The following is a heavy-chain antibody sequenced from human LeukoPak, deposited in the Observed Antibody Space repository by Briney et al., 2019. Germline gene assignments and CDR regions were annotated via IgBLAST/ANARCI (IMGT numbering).Heavy chain of an antibody. V-gene: IGHV3-23*01. CDR1: GFTFSTHA. Sequence: GGSLRLSCAASGFTFSTHAMTWVRQAPGKGLEWVSVIASGGGDIQYADSVKGRFTISRDNSKNTLYLQLNSLRAGDTAVYYCARYAPPTTVVTRFFDYWGQGTLVTVSS. CDR2: IASGGGDI. D-gene: IGHD1-1*01. J-gene: IGHJ4*02. CDR3: ARYAPPTTVVTRFFDY.